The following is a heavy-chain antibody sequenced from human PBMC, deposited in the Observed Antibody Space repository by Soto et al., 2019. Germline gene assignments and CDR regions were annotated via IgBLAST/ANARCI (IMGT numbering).Heavy chain of an antibody. D-gene: IGHD2-2*01. V-gene: IGHV1-69*04. J-gene: IGHJ3*02. CDR1: GYTFNSYA. CDR2: IIPIPGIA. CDR3: ARRGALHYCSSTSCYQEVDAFDI. Sequence: ALMKVCCKASGYTFNSYASKLVRQATGQGLEWMGRIIPIPGIANYAQKFQGRVTITADKSTSTAYMELSSLRSEDTAVYYCARRGALHYCSSTSCYQEVDAFDIWGQGTMVTVSS.